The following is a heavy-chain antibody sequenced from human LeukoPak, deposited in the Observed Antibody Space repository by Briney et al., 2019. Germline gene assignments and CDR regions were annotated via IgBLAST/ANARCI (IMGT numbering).Heavy chain of an antibody. CDR1: GYTFTSYG. J-gene: IGHJ4*02. CDR3: ARDTPVVVPAAPLGY. V-gene: IGHV1-18*01. Sequence: ASVTVSCKASGYTFTSYGISWVRQAPGQGLEWMGWISAYNGNTNYAQKLQGRVTMTTDTSTSTAYMELRSLRSDDTAVYYCARDTPVVVPAAPLGYWGQGTLVTVSS. D-gene: IGHD2-2*01. CDR2: ISAYNGNT.